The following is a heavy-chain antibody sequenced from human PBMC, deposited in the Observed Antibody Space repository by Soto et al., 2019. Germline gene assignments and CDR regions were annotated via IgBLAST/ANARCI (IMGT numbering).Heavy chain of an antibody. V-gene: IGHV3-33*01. Sequence: QVQLVESGGGVVQPGRSLRLSCAASGFTFSRYGMHWVRQAPGKGLEWVAVIWYDGGYKYYSDSVKGRFTISRDNSENTLNLQMTSLRAEDTAVCYCARGGGSNYYYMDVWGKGTTVTVSS. CDR2: IWYDGGYK. J-gene: IGHJ6*03. D-gene: IGHD3-16*01. CDR3: ARGGGSNYYYMDV. CDR1: GFTFSRYG.